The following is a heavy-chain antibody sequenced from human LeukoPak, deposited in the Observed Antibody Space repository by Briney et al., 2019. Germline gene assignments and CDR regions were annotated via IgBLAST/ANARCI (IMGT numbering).Heavy chain of an antibody. CDR2: IYHSGST. V-gene: IGHV4-30-2*01. J-gene: IGHJ4*02. CDR1: GGSISSGGYY. Sequence: SETLSLTCTVSGGSISSGGYYWSWIRQPPGKGLEWIGYIYHSGSTYYNPSLKSRVTISVDRSKNQFCLKLSSVTAADTAVYYCARDEYSSTGFDYWGQGTLVTVSS. D-gene: IGHD6-6*01. CDR3: ARDEYSSTGFDY.